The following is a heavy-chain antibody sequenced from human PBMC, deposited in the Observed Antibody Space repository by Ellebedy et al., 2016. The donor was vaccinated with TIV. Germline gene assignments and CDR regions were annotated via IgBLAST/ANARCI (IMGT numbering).Heavy chain of an antibody. CDR2: IGGRTGNT. CDR1: GFRFGDYG. CDR3: AKEVSPTDY. J-gene: IGHJ4*02. Sequence: PGGSLRLSCTASGFRFGDYGLNWFRQAPGKGLEWVSAIGGRTGNTYYADSVKGRFTISRDNSKNTLYLQMNSLRAEDTAVYYCAKEVSPTDYWGQGTLVTVSS. V-gene: IGHV3-23*01. D-gene: IGHD1-14*01.